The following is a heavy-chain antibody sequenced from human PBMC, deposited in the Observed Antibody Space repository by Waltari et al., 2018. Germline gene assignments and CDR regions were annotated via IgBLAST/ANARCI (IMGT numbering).Heavy chain of an antibody. J-gene: IGHJ4*02. CDR1: GYTFEDFV. CDR2: IKRDRGHT. D-gene: IGHD6-19*01. V-gene: IGHV1-3*01. CDR3: ARDRPGGWNFFDY. Sequence: QVQLVQSGAEVQKPGASVRLSCTTSGYTFEDFVIRWVRQAPGQGLEWMGWIKRDRGHTRYSERFKGTITSTRDTSAGIAYLEWRSLKSEDTAVYFCARDRPGGWNFFDYWSQGTQITVSS.